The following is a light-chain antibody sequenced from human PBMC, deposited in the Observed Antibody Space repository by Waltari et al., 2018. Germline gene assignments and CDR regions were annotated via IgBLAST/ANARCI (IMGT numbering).Light chain of an antibody. CDR1: QSIDSY. J-gene: IGKJ3*01. CDR3: QQSDSIPPQFT. CDR2: AAS. V-gene: IGKV1-39*01. Sequence: DIQMAQSQSSLSASVGHRVTITCRASQSIDSYLNWYQQKPGKAPKLLIYAASTLQSGVPSRFSGSGSVTDFTLTISSMQPEDFATYYCQQSDSIPPQFTFGPGTKVDIK.